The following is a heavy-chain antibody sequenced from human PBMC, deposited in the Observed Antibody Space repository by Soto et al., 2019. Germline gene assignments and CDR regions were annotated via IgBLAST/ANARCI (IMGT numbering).Heavy chain of an antibody. D-gene: IGHD3-22*01. J-gene: IGHJ6*02. V-gene: IGHV3-11*01. CDR3: ATPVTPIVVVPLPGVMDV. Sequence: PGGSLRLSCAASGFTFSDYYMSWIRQAPGKGLEWVSYISSSGSTIYYADSVKGRFTISRDNAKNSLYLQMNSLRAEDTAVYYCATPVTPIVVVPLPGVMDVWGQGTTVTVS. CDR2: ISSSGSTI. CDR1: GFTFSDYY.